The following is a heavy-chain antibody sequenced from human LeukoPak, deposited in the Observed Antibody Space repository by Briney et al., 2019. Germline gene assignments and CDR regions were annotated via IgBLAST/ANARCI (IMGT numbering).Heavy chain of an antibody. CDR1: GFTFSRYA. J-gene: IGHJ4*02. D-gene: IGHD5-24*01. V-gene: IGHV3-23*01. Sequence: GGSLRLSCAASGFTFSRYAMSWVRQAPGKGLEWVCGISNSGESPYYANSVEGRFTISRDNSKNTLYLEINSLRAEDTAVYYCAKRSRDGYNPFDYVGQGTLVTVSS. CDR3: AKRSRDGYNPFDY. CDR2: ISNSGESP.